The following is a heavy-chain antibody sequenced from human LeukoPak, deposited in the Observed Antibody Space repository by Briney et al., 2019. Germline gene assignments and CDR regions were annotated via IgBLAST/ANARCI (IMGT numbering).Heavy chain of an antibody. CDR3: AKCSGWFVRGKDYYYYYMDV. Sequence: GGSLRLSCGASSFTFSSYVMSWVRQAPGKGLEWVSTVSTTGGSTYYADSVRGRFTISRDNSKDTLYLQMNSLRAEDTAVYYCAKCSGWFVRGKDYYYYYMDVWGKGTTVTVSS. J-gene: IGHJ6*03. D-gene: IGHD6-19*01. CDR1: SFTFSSYV. V-gene: IGHV3-23*01. CDR2: VSTTGGST.